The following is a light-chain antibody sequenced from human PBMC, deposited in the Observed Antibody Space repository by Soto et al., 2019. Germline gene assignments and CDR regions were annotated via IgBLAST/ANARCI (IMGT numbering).Light chain of an antibody. J-gene: IGKJ4*01. Sequence: DIQMTQSPSSVSASIGDRVTISCRASQSIYKWLVWYQQKPGKAPKLLIYAASSLQSGVPSRFSGSGYGTDFTLTISSLQPEDFATYYWPQADSFPLSFGGGTKVEI. V-gene: IGKV1-12*01. CDR3: PQADSFPLS. CDR1: QSIYKW. CDR2: AAS.